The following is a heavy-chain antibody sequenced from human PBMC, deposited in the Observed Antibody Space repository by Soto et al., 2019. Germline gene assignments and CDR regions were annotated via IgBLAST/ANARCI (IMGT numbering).Heavy chain of an antibody. V-gene: IGHV6-1*01. CDR1: GDSVASNSAA. D-gene: IGHD2-2*02. Sequence: SQTLSLTCVISGDSVASNSAAWNWIRQSPSRGLEWLGRTYYRSKWYYGYAVSVKSRITINPDTSKNQFSLQLNSVTPEDTAVYYCARAEGDIVVVPAAIRGGFDYWGQGTLVTVS. CDR3: ARAEGDIVVVPAAIRGGFDY. J-gene: IGHJ4*02. CDR2: TYYRSKWYY.